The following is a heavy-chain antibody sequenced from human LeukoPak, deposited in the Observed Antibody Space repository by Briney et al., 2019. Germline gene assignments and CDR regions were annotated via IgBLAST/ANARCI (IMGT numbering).Heavy chain of an antibody. CDR2: IKQDGSEK. CDR1: GFTFSSYW. Sequence: QAGGSLRLSCAASGFTFSSYWMSWVRQAPGKGLEWVANIKQDGSEKYYVDSVKGRFTISRDNARNSLYLQMNSLRAEDTAVYSCARRYCSSTSCPEDYWGQGTLVTVSS. CDR3: ARRYCSSTSCPEDY. D-gene: IGHD2-2*01. J-gene: IGHJ4*02. V-gene: IGHV3-7*01.